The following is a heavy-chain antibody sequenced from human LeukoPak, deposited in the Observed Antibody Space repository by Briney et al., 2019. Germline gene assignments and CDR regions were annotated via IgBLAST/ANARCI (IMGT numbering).Heavy chain of an antibody. J-gene: IGHJ6*02. CDR3: AKDRAVYYGMDV. Sequence: PGGSLRLSCAASGFTFSRYAMNWVRQAPGKGLEGVSTINNSGDRTNYADSVKGRLTISRDNSKNTLYLQMNSLRAEDTAVYYCAKDRAVYYGMDVWGQGTTVTVSS. CDR2: INNSGDRT. D-gene: IGHD6-19*01. V-gene: IGHV3-23*01. CDR1: GFTFSRYA.